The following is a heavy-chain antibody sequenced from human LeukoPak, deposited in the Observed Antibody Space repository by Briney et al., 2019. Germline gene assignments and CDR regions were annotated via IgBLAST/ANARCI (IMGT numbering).Heavy chain of an antibody. CDR1: GYTFTGYY. CDR2: INPNSGGT. D-gene: IGHD6-13*01. J-gene: IGHJ3*02. V-gene: IGHV1-2*02. CDR3: ARAYSSSWYRDAFDI. Sequence: GASVKVSCKASGYTFTGYYMHWVRQAPGQGLEWMGWINPNSGGTNYAQKFQGRVTMTRDTSISTAYMELSRLRSDDTAVYYRARAYSSSWYRDAFDIWGQGTMVTVSS.